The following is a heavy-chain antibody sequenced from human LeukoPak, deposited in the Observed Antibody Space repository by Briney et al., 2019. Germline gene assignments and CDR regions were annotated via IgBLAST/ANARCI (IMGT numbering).Heavy chain of an antibody. J-gene: IGHJ4*02. CDR2: IYYSGST. CDR3: ARGRSSGYLYYFDY. CDR1: GGSISSYY. V-gene: IGHV4-59*01. Sequence: KPSETLSLTCTVSGGSISSYYWSWIRQPPGKGLEWIGYIYYSGSTNYNPTLKSRVTISVDTSKNQFSLKLSSVTAADTAVYYCARGRSSGYLYYFDYWGQGTLVTVSS. D-gene: IGHD3-22*01.